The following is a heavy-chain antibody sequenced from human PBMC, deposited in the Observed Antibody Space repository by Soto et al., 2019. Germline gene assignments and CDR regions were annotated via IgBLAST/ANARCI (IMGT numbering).Heavy chain of an antibody. CDR1: GGSFSGYY. V-gene: IGHV4-34*01. D-gene: IGHD2-21*02. CDR3: ARGPREEVTATIYYYYGMDV. J-gene: IGHJ6*02. CDR2: INHSGST. Sequence: LSLTCAVYGGSFSGYYWSWIRQPPGKGLGWIGEINHSGSTNYNPSLKSRVTISVDTSKNQFSLKLSSVTAADTAVYYCARGPREEVTATIYYYYGMDVWGQGTTVTVSS.